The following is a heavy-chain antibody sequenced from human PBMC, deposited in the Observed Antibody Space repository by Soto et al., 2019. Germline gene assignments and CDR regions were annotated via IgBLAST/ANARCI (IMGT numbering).Heavy chain of an antibody. CDR1: GGSISSGGYY. CDR2: IYYSGST. V-gene: IGHV4-31*03. CDR3: AKQSRYYYDSSGYTDY. J-gene: IGHJ4*02. D-gene: IGHD3-22*01. Sequence: SETLSLTCTVSGGSISSGGYYWSWIRQHPGKGLEWIGYIYYSGSTYYNPSLKSRVTISVDNSKNTLYLQMNSLRAEDTAVYYRAKQSRYYYDSSGYTDYWGQGTLVTVSS.